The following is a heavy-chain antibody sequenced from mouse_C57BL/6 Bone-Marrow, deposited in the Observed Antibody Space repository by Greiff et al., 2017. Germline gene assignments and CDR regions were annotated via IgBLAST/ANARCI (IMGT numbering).Heavy chain of an antibody. D-gene: IGHD2-3*01. V-gene: IGHV14-4*01. Sequence: VQLQQSGAVLVRPGASVKLSCTASGFNIKDDYMHWVKQRPEQGLEWIGWIDPENGDTEYASKFQGKATITADTSSNTAYLQLSSLTSEDTAVYYCTTDGYYVGYWGQGTTLTVSS. CDR2: IDPENGDT. CDR1: GFNIKDDY. J-gene: IGHJ2*01. CDR3: TTDGYYVGY.